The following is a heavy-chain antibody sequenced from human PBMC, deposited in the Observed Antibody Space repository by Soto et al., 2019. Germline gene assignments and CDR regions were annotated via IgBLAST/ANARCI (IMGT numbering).Heavy chain of an antibody. CDR3: ARERGDYYDSSGYPTDY. V-gene: IGHV1-69*06. D-gene: IGHD3-22*01. J-gene: IGHJ4*02. CDR1: GGTFSSYA. CDR2: IIPIFGTA. Sequence: QVQLVQSGAEVKKPGSSVKVSCKASGGTFSSYAISWVRQAPGQGLEWMGGIIPIFGTANSAKKFQGRVTITADKSTSTAYMELSSLRSEDTAVYYCARERGDYYDSSGYPTDYWGQGTLVTVSS.